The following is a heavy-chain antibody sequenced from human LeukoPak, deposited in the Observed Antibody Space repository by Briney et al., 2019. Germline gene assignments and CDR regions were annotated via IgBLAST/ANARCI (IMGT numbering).Heavy chain of an antibody. Sequence: GGSLRLSCAASGFTFSSDSMNWVRQAPGKGLEWVSSVSATSNYVYYADSVKGRFTISRDNAKNSLYLQMNSLRAEDTAVYYCARYGAHPFDYWGQGTPVTVSS. J-gene: IGHJ4*02. D-gene: IGHD4-17*01. CDR1: GFTFSSDS. CDR3: ARYGAHPFDY. CDR2: VSATSNYV. V-gene: IGHV3-21*01.